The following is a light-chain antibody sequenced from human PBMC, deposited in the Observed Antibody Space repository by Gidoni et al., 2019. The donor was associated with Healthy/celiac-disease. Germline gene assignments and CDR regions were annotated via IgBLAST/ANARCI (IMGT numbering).Light chain of an antibody. Sequence: SYELTQSSSVSVSPGQTARITCSGDVLAKKYARWFQQKPGQAPVLVIYKDSERPSGNPERFSGSSSGTTVTLTISGAQVEDEADYYCYSAADNNLVFGGGTKLTVL. CDR3: YSAADNNLV. CDR1: VLAKKY. V-gene: IGLV3-27*01. J-gene: IGLJ2*01. CDR2: KDS.